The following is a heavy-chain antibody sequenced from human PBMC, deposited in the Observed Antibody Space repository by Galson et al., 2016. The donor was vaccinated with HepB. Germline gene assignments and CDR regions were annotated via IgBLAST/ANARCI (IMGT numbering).Heavy chain of an antibody. V-gene: IGHV3-48*02. CDR1: GFSFSSFP. CDR3: ATPTLIPPV. J-gene: IGHJ3*01. CDR2: ISTGGSTI. D-gene: IGHD4-17*01. Sequence: SLRLSCAASGFSFSSFPMNWVRQAPGKGLEWVAHISTGGSTIYYADSVNGRFTISRDNAKDSLYLQMDSLRDEDTAVYYCATPTLIPPVWGQGTMVTVSS.